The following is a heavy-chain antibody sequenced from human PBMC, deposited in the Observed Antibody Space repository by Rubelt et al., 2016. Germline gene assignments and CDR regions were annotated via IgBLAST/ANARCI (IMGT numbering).Heavy chain of an antibody. D-gene: IGHD3-16*01. CDR3: TRDRRRFSPNGYFDY. V-gene: IGHV3-33*08. CDR2: IWNDGSAK. Sequence: GGGVFQPGRSLRLSCAASGFTFSSYGMHWVRQAPGKGLEWVAIIWNDGSAKYYADSVKGRVTISRDSSNNTVYLHMNSLRAEDTAVYYCTRDRRRFSPNGYFDYWGQGTLVTVSA. J-gene: IGHJ4*02. CDR1: GFTFSSYG.